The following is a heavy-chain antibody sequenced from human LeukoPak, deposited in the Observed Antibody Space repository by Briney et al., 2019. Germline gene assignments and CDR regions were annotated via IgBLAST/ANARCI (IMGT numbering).Heavy chain of an antibody. CDR2: IKQDGSAK. D-gene: IGHD4-17*01. CDR3: ARHRCSNCGDYFDY. CDR1: SFSFSSYW. Sequence: AGALRLSCADCSFSFSSYWWSWVRQAPAEGREGVVNIKQDGSAKYYVDSVKGRFTISRDNAKNSLYLQVDSLRAEDTAVYYCARHRCSNCGDYFDYWGQGTLVTVSS. V-gene: IGHV3-7*03. J-gene: IGHJ4*02.